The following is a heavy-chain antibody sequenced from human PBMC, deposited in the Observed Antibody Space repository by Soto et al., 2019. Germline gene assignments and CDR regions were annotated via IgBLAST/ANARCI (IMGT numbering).Heavy chain of an antibody. D-gene: IGHD6-13*01. V-gene: IGHV1-69*02. Sequence: QVQLVQSGAEVKKPGSSVKVSCKASGGTFSSYTISWVRQAPGQGLEWMGRIIPILGIANYAQKFQGRVTITADKATSTAYMEMSSLRSEDTAVDYCARATSIAASYYFDYWGQGTLVTVCS. CDR2: IIPILGIA. J-gene: IGHJ4*02. CDR1: GGTFSSYT. CDR3: ARATSIAASYYFDY.